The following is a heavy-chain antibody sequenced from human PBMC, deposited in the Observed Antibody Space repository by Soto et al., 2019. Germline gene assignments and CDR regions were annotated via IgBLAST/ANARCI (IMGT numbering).Heavy chain of an antibody. CDR3: ARALHVWGSYRLDY. V-gene: IGHV1-2*02. J-gene: IGHJ4*01. CDR1: GYTFTGYY. CDR2: INPNSGGT. D-gene: IGHD3-16*02. Sequence: ASVKVSCKASGYTFTGYYTHWERQAPGQGVEWMGWINPNSGGTYYAQKFQGRVTMTRDTSISTAYMELSRLRSDDTAVYYCARALHVWGSYRLDYWGQGTLVTVSS.